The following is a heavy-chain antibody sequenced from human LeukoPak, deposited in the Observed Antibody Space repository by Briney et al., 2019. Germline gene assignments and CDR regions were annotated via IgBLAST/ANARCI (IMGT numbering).Heavy chain of an antibody. CDR3: ARVWDCSSTSCYYYGMDV. V-gene: IGHV1-69*13. CDR1: GGTFSSTT. D-gene: IGHD2-2*01. CDR2: ITPIFRTP. J-gene: IGHJ6*02. Sequence: SVKVSCKASGGTFSSTTINWVRQAPGQGLEWMGGITPIFRTPNYAQKFQGRVTITAVESMSTAYMELSSLRSEDTAVYYCARVWDCSSTSCYYYGMDVWGQGTTTTVSS.